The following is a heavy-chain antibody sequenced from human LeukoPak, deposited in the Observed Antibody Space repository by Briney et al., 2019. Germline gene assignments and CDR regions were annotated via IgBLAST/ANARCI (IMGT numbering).Heavy chain of an antibody. Sequence: PGGSLRLSCAASGFTFSIYAMSWVRQAPGKGLEWVSYISSSSNTIYYADSVKGRFTISRDNAKNSLYLQMNSLRAEDTAVYYCARDPPYYYGSGSLWGQGTLVTVSS. CDR1: GFTFSIYA. CDR2: ISSSSNTI. V-gene: IGHV3-48*04. D-gene: IGHD3-10*01. J-gene: IGHJ4*02. CDR3: ARDPPYYYGSGSL.